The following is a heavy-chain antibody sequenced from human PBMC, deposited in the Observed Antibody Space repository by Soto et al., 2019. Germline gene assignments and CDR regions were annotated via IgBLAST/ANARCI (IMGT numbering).Heavy chain of an antibody. V-gene: IGHV3-30-3*01. J-gene: IGHJ4*02. CDR1: GFTFSSYS. Sequence: QVQLVESGGGVVQPGRSLRLSCAASGFTFSSYSMHWVRQAPGKGLEWVAVISYDGSNKYYADSVKGRFTISRDNSKNTLYLQMTSLRAEDTAVYYCARGAGIAVAATSFDYWGQGTLVTVSS. CDR2: ISYDGSNK. CDR3: ARGAGIAVAATSFDY. D-gene: IGHD6-19*01.